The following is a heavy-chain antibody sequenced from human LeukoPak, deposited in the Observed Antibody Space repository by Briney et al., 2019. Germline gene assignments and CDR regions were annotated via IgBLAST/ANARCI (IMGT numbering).Heavy chain of an antibody. Sequence: GGSLRLSCAASGFTFDDYGMSWVRQAPGKGLEWVSGTNWNGGSTVYVDSVKGRFTISRDNAKKSLYLQMNSLRGEDTALYYCARETPPGWGRTGDFDYWGQGTLVTVSS. D-gene: IGHD3-10*01. CDR1: GFTFDDYG. V-gene: IGHV3-20*04. J-gene: IGHJ4*02. CDR3: ARETPPGWGRTGDFDY. CDR2: TNWNGGST.